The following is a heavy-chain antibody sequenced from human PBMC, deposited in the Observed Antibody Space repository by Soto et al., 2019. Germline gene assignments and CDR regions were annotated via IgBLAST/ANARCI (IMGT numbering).Heavy chain of an antibody. Sequence: ASVKVSCKASGYTFTSYGISWVRQAPGQGLEWMGWISAYNGNTNYAQKLQGRVTMTTDTSTSTAYMELSSLRSEDTAVYYCARSQGSSSSLEICYYFYCGMEVWGHGTTVTVYS. J-gene: IGHJ6*02. D-gene: IGHD6-13*01. V-gene: IGHV1-18*01. CDR1: GYTFTSYG. CDR2: ISAYNGNT. CDR3: ARSQGSSSSLEICYYFYCGMEV.